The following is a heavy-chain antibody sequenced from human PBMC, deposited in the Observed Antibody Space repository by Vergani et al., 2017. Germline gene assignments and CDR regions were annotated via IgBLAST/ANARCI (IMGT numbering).Heavy chain of an antibody. CDR2: INPNSGGT. D-gene: IGHD3-9*01. Sequence: QVQLVQSGAEVKKPGASVKVSCKASGYTFTGYYMHWVRQAPGQGLEWMGWINPNSGGTNYAQKFQGRVTMTRDTSISTAYMELSRLRSDDTAVYYCARRVMTGSRSYGMDVWGQGTTVTVSS. CDR1: GYTFTGYY. CDR3: ARRVMTGSRSYGMDV. J-gene: IGHJ6*02. V-gene: IGHV1-2*02.